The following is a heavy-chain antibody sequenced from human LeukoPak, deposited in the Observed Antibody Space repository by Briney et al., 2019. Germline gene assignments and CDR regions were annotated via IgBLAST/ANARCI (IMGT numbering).Heavy chain of an antibody. V-gene: IGHV4-38-2*02. Sequence: SETLSLTCTVSGYSISSGYYWGWIRQPPGKGLEWIGSIYHSGSTYYNPSLKSRVTISVDTSKNQFSLKLSSVTAADTAVYYCAREPVSYYYDSSGLYWGQGTLVTVSS. CDR3: AREPVSYYYDSSGLY. CDR2: IYHSGST. J-gene: IGHJ4*02. D-gene: IGHD3-22*01. CDR1: GYSISSGYY.